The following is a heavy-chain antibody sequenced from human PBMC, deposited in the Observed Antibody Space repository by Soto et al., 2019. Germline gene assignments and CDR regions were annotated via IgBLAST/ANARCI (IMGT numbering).Heavy chain of an antibody. D-gene: IGHD3-22*01. V-gene: IGHV4-39*01. Sequence: PSETLSLTCTVSGGSISSSSYYWGWIRQPPGKGLEWIGSIYYSGSTYYNPSLKSRVTISVDTSKNQFSLKLSSVTAADTAVYYCARLNYYDSSGYYPYFDYWGQGTLVTVSS. J-gene: IGHJ4*02. CDR2: IYYSGST. CDR3: ARLNYYDSSGYYPYFDY. CDR1: GGSISSSSYY.